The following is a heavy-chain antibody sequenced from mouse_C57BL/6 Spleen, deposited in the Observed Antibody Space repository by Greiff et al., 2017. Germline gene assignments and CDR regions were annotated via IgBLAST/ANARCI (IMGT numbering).Heavy chain of an antibody. J-gene: IGHJ2*01. Sequence: QVQLQQSGAELVRPGTSVKLSCKASGYTFTSYWMHWVKQRPGQGLEWIGVIDPSDSYTNYNQKFKGKATLTVDTSSSTAYMQLSSLTSEDSAVYYCARGGYGNYFDYWGQGTTLTVSS. CDR2: IDPSDSYT. CDR3: ARGGYGNYFDY. V-gene: IGHV1-59*01. CDR1: GYTFTSYW. D-gene: IGHD2-1*01.